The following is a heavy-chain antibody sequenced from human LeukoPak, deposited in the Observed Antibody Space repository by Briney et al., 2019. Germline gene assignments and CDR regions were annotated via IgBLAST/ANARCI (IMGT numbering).Heavy chain of an antibody. J-gene: IGHJ4*02. V-gene: IGHV3-20*04. Sequence: GGTLRLSCAASGFTFISYAMSWVRQAPGKGLEWVSGINWNGGSTGYADSVKGRFTISRDNAKNSLYLQMNSLRAEDTALYYCARGGLFIAVATFFDYWGQGTLVTVSS. CDR2: INWNGGST. CDR1: GFTFISYA. CDR3: ARGGLFIAVATFFDY. D-gene: IGHD6-19*01.